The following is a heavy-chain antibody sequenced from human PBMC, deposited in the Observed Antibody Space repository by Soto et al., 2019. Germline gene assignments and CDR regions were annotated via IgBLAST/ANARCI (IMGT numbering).Heavy chain of an antibody. Sequence: WGSLRLSCAASGFTFSSYAMGCVRQAPWKGLEWVSTISASVGSSTYYADSVKGRFTISRDNSKNTLYLQMNSLRAEDTAVYYCARGPRYCSSTSCFRDWFDPWGQGTLVTVSS. CDR3: ARGPRYCSSTSCFRDWFDP. V-gene: IGHV3-23*01. D-gene: IGHD2-2*01. J-gene: IGHJ5*02. CDR2: ISASVGSST. CDR1: GFTFSSYA.